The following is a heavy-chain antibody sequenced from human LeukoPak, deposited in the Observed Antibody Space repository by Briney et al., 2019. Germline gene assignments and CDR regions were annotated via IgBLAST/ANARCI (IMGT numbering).Heavy chain of an antibody. D-gene: IGHD2-21*02. CDR2: INHSGST. CDR1: GGSFSGYY. CDR3: ARGSRLLSAFDY. J-gene: IGHJ4*02. Sequence: PSETLSLTCAVYGGSFSGYYWSWIRQPPGKGLEWIGEINHSGSTNYNPSLKSRVPISVDTSKNQFSLKLSSVTAADTAVYYCARGSRLLSAFDYWGQGTLVTVSS. V-gene: IGHV4-34*01.